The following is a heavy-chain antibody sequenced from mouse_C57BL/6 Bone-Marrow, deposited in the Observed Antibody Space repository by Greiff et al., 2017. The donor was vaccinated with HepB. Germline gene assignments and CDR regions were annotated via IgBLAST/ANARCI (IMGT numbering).Heavy chain of an antibody. CDR2: ISSGGDYI. CDR1: GFTFSSYA. Sequence: EVKLVESGEGLVKPGGSLKLSCAASGFTFSSYAMSWVRQTPEKRLEWVAYISSGGDYIYYADTVKGRFTISRDNARNTLYLQMSSLKSEDTAMYYCTRDFFYYYQYAMDYWGQGTSVTVSS. CDR3: TRDFFYYYQYAMDY. V-gene: IGHV5-9-1*02. J-gene: IGHJ4*01. D-gene: IGHD1-1*01.